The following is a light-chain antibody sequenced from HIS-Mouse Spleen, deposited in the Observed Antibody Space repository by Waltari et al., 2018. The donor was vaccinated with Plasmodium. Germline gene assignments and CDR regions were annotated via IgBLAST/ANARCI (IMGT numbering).Light chain of an antibody. CDR3: QQDYNLPLT. J-gene: IGKJ4*01. V-gene: IGKV3D-7*01. CDR2: GAS. CDR1: QSVSSSY. Sequence: ERVSLSCRASQSVSSSYLTWYQQKPGQAPRLLIYGASTRATSIPARFSGSGSGTDFTLTISSLQPEDFAVYYCQQDYNLPLTFGGGTKVEIK.